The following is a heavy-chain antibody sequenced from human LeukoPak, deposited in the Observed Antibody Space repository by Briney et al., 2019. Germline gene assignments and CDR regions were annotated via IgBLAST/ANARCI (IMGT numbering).Heavy chain of an antibody. J-gene: IGHJ6*03. CDR3: ARSLEPSYYYYYMDV. CDR2: IYHSGST. CDR1: GYSISSGYY. Sequence: PSETLSLTCTVSGYSISSGYYWGWIRQPPGKGLEWIGSIYHSGSTYYNPSLKSRVTISVDTSKNQFSLKLSSVTAADTAVYYCARSLEPSYYYYYMDVWGRGTTVTVSS. V-gene: IGHV4-38-2*02.